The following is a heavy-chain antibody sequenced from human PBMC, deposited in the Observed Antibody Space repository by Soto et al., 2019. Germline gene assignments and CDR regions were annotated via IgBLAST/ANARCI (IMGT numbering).Heavy chain of an antibody. CDR3: ARVLCTNGVCYLRYGMDV. D-gene: IGHD2-8*01. Sequence: PSETLSLTCTVSGGSISSGGYYWSWIRQHPGKGLEWIGYIYYSGSTYYNPSLKSRVTISVDTSKNQFSLKLSSVTAADTAVYYCARVLCTNGVCYLRYGMDVWGQGTTVTVS. J-gene: IGHJ6*02. V-gene: IGHV4-31*03. CDR1: GGSISSGGYY. CDR2: IYYSGST.